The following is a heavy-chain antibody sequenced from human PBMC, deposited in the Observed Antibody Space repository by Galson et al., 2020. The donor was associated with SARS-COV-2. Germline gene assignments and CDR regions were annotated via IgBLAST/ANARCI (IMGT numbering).Heavy chain of an antibody. Sequence: SETLSLTCTVSGDSVSSGDFYWSWIRQHPGKGLEWIGYIYYTGTTHYNPSLESRVSISVDTSKNQFFLTLTSVTAADTAVYYCARDLSTEYAQYMWRSSSPNWYFDRWGRGTLVTVSS. J-gene: IGHJ2*01. V-gene: IGHV4-31*03. CDR2: IYYTGTT. D-gene: IGHD2-21*01. CDR1: GDSVSSGDFY. CDR3: ARDLSTEYAQYMWRSSSPNWYFDR.